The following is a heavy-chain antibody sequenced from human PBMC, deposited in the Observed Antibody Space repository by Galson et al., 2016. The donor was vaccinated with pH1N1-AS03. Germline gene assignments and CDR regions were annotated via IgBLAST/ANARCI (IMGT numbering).Heavy chain of an antibody. CDR3: AREDSGREFDY. Sequence: SLRLSCAASGFSFNTYGMHWVRQAPGKGLEWVAVIWYDGSTKYYGDSVKGRFIISRDNSRNTVYLQMKSLRAEDTAVYYCAREDSGREFDYWGQGTLVTVSS. CDR2: IWYDGSTK. J-gene: IGHJ4*02. CDR1: GFSFNTYG. V-gene: IGHV3-33*08. D-gene: IGHD1-26*01.